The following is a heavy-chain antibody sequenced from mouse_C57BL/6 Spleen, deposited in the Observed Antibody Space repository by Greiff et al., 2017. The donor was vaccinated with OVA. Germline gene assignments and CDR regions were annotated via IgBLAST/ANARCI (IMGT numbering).Heavy chain of an antibody. D-gene: IGHD1-1*01. CDR2: IYPSDSET. CDR3: ARGDTTVYFDY. J-gene: IGHJ2*01. V-gene: IGHV1-61*01. CDR1: GYTFTSYW. Sequence: QVQLQQPGAELVRPGSSVKPSCKASGYTFTSYWMDWVKQRPGQGLEWIGNIYPSDSETHYNQKFKDKATLTVDKSSSTAYMQLSSLTSEDSAVYYCARGDTTVYFDYWGQGTTLTVSS.